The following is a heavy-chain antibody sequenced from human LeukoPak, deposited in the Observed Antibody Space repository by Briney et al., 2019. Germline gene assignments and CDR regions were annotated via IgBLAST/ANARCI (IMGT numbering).Heavy chain of an antibody. J-gene: IGHJ5*02. CDR2: INHSGST. D-gene: IGHD2-8*02. CDR3: ARGGLVEPIEAWFDP. CDR1: GGSFSGYY. V-gene: IGHV4-34*01. Sequence: SETLSLTCAVYGGSFSGYYRSWIRQPPGKGLEWIGEINHSGSTNYNPSLKSRVTISVDTSKNQFSLKLSSVTAADTAVYYCARGGLVEPIEAWFDPWGQGTLVTVSS.